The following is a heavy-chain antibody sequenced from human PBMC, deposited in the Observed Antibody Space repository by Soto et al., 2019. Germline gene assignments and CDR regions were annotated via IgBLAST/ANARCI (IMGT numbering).Heavy chain of an antibody. CDR2: IWYDGSNT. D-gene: IGHD7-27*01. J-gene: IGHJ4*02. CDR3: VRDLLGSGGHFDY. CDR1: GFICSSFG. Sequence: SLRLAFAASGFICSSFGMHWVRRAPGKGLEWVAHIWYDGSNTYYADSVNGRFTISRDNSRNTLYLQMNSLRAEDTAVYHCVRDLLGSGGHFDYWGQGTPVTVSS. V-gene: IGHV3-33*01.